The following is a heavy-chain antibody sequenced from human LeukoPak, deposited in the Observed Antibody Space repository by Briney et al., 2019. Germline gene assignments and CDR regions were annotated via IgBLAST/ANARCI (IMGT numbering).Heavy chain of an antibody. D-gene: IGHD1-1*01. CDR2: MNPNSGHT. CDR1: GYTFRNYD. V-gene: IGHV1-8*01. J-gene: IGHJ4*02. CDR3: ARVPRESNSH. Sequence: ASVKVSCKASGYTFRNYDINWVRQATGQGLEWMGYMNPNSGHTVYAQKFQGRVTMTRDTSISTAYMELSSLRFDDTAVYYCARVPRESNSHWGQGTLVTVSP.